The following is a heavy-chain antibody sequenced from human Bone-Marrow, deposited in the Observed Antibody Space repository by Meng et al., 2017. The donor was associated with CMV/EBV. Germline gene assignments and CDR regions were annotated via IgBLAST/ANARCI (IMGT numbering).Heavy chain of an antibody. CDR2: ISAYNGNT. J-gene: IGHJ6*02. Sequence: ASVKVSCKASGYTFTSYGISWVRQAPGQGLEWMGWISAYNGNTNYAQKLQGRVTMITDTSTSTAYMELRSLRSDDTAVYYCARAGLRFFRDPPVLDGMDVWGQGTTVTVSS. V-gene: IGHV1-18*01. CDR1: GYTFTSYG. CDR3: ARAGLRFFRDPPVLDGMDV. D-gene: IGHD3-3*01.